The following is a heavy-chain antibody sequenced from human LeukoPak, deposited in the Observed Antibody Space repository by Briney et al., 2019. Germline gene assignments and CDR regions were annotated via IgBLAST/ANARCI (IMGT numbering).Heavy chain of an antibody. Sequence: ASVKVSCQASGGTFSSYAISWVRQAPGQGLEWMGRIIPIFGTANYAQKFQGRVTITTDESTSTAYMELSSLRSEDTAVYYCARGITMVRGELDYWGQGTLVTVSS. J-gene: IGHJ4*02. CDR3: ARGITMVRGELDY. V-gene: IGHV1-69*05. D-gene: IGHD3-10*01. CDR1: GGTFSSYA. CDR2: IIPIFGTA.